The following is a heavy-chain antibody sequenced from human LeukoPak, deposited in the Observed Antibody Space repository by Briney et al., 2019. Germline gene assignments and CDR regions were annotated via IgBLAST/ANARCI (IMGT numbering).Heavy chain of an antibody. CDR1: GYTFTGHY. J-gene: IGHJ4*02. Sequence: ASVKVSCKASGYTFTGHYIHWVRQAPGQGLEWMGWISAYNGNTNYAQKLQGRVTMTTDTSTSTAYMELRSLRSDDTAVYYCARDSPPQLGEAPSDYWGQGTLVTVSS. V-gene: IGHV1-18*04. CDR3: ARDSPPQLGEAPSDY. CDR2: ISAYNGNT. D-gene: IGHD1-1*01.